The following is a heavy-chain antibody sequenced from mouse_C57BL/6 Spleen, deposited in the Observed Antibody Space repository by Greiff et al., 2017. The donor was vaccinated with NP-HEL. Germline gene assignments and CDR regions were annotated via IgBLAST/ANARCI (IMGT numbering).Heavy chain of an antibody. J-gene: IGHJ2*01. D-gene: IGHD2-4*01. CDR3: AREGGNYDYSFDY. CDR1: GYAFSSSW. CDR2: IYPGDGDT. V-gene: IGHV1-82*01. Sequence: VQLQQSGPELVKPGASVKISCKASGYAFSSSWMNWVKQGPGKGLEWIGRIYPGDGDTNYNGKFKGKATLTADKSSSTAYMQLSSLTSEDSAVYCCAREGGNYDYSFDYWGQGTTLTVSS.